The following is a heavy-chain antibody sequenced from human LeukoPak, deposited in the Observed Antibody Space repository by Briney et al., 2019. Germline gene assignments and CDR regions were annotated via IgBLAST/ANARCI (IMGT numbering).Heavy chain of an antibody. Sequence: PSETLSLTCTVSGGSISDSGGYYWSWIRQHPGKGLEWIGNIFYSGTTYYNPSLKSRLSIAADTSKNQSSLKMRSVTAADTAVYYCSRGAPPGFSWFDPWGQGTLVTVSS. D-gene: IGHD3-10*01. J-gene: IGHJ5*02. CDR2: IFYSGTT. CDR1: GGSISDSGGYY. V-gene: IGHV4-31*03. CDR3: SRGAPPGFSWFDP.